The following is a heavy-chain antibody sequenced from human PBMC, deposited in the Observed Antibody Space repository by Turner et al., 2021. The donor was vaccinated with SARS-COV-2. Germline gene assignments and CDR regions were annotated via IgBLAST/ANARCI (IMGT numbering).Heavy chain of an antibody. CDR2: INPSGGGT. CDR1: GYIFIYYY. V-gene: IGHV1-46*03. CDR3: ARGELWSFSSYDN. D-gene: IGHD3-10*01. J-gene: IGHJ4*02. Sequence: QVQLVQSGAEVKKPGASVKVSCKASGYIFIYYYIHWVRQAPGQGLEWVGIINPSGGGTRYAQKFRGRVTMTRDTSTSTVSMELSSLRSEDTAVYYCARGELWSFSSYDNWGQGTLVTVSS.